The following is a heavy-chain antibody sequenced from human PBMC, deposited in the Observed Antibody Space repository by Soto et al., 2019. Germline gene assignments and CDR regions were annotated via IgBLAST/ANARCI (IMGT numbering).Heavy chain of an antibody. CDR2: IRGFSPYT. CDR3: ARDRGYDAHDYYYNAMDV. Sequence: LXLSCISSGFTFRTYTMNWVRQAPGKGLECVSGIRGFSPYTFYAESVKGRFTISRDNAKNSLYLQMNSLRAEDTAVYYCARDRGYDAHDYYYNAMDVWGQGPTVTVSS. CDR1: GFTFRTYT. J-gene: IGHJ6*02. D-gene: IGHD3-10*01. V-gene: IGHV3-21*01.